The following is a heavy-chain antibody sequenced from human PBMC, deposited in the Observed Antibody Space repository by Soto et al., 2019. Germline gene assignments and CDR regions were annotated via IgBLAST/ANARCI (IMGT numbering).Heavy chain of an antibody. CDR2: ISSSSSPI. CDR1: GFDFGTYS. Sequence: EEQLVESGGGLVQPGGSLRLACAGSGFDFGTYSMNWVRQAPGKGLEWISYISSSSSPIYYADSVKGRFTISRDAAKNSVYLQMNSLRNEDTAVYYCARDGGGESVGSVYYYYYGMDVWGQGTTVTVSS. CDR3: ARDGGGESVGSVYYYYYGMDV. V-gene: IGHV3-48*02. D-gene: IGHD3-16*01. J-gene: IGHJ6*02.